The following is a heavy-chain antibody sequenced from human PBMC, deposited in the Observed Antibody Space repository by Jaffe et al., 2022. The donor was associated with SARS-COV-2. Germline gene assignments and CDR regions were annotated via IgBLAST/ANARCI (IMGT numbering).Heavy chain of an antibody. Sequence: EVQLVESGGGLVQPGGSLKLSCAASGFTFSGSAMHWVRQASGKGLEWVGRIRSKANSYATAYAASVKGRFTISRDDSKNTAYLQMNSLKTEDTAVYYCTRHGIFSVGATSQVVNHYYGMDVWGQGTTVTVSS. CDR3: TRHGIFSVGATSQVVNHYYGMDV. D-gene: IGHD1-26*01. CDR2: IRSKANSYAT. CDR1: GFTFSGSA. J-gene: IGHJ6*02. V-gene: IGHV3-73*02.